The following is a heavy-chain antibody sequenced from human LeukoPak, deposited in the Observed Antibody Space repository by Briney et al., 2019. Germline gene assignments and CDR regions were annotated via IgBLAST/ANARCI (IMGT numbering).Heavy chain of an antibody. J-gene: IGHJ4*02. Sequence: GASVKVSCKASGYTFTGYYMHVVRQAPGQGLEWMGWINPNSGGTNYAQKFQGRVTMTRDTSISTAYMELSRLRSDDTAVYYCARSIAAAGTIYAGYWGQGTLVTVSS. D-gene: IGHD6-13*01. CDR2: INPNSGGT. V-gene: IGHV1-2*02. CDR3: ARSIAAAGTIYAGY. CDR1: GYTFTGYY.